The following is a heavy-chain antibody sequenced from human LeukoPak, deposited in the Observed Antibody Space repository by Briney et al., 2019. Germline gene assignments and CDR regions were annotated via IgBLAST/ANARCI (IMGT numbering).Heavy chain of an antibody. CDR2: IRGSVGNT. CDR3: AKGGVTMVRGADHFDY. Sequence: GRSMTLSCAPSGFTVTSYAMSWVRHAARRWLEWVSAIRGSVGNTYHADSVKGRFTISRNNSKNTLYLQMNSLRAEDTAVYYCAKGGVTMVRGADHFDYWGQGTLVTVSS. D-gene: IGHD3-10*01. J-gene: IGHJ4*02. CDR1: GFTVTSYA. V-gene: IGHV3-23*01.